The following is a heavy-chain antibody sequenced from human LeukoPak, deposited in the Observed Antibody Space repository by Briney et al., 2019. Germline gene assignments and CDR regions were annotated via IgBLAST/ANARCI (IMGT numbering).Heavy chain of an antibody. V-gene: IGHV4-59*01. CDR2: IYYTGST. Sequence: SETLSLTCAVSGDSISSDYWSWIRQPPGKGLEWIGYIYYTGSTNYSPSLKSRVTISVDTSKNQFSLKLSSVTAADTAVYYCARSPDYGDYFDYWGQGTLVTVSS. J-gene: IGHJ4*02. D-gene: IGHD4-17*01. CDR1: GDSISSDY. CDR3: ARSPDYGDYFDY.